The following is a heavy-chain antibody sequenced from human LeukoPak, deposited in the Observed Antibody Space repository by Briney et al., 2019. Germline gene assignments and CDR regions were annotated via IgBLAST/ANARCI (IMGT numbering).Heavy chain of an antibody. CDR3: ARGGGVNCSSTSCYSIGWFDP. V-gene: IGHV4-34*01. Sequence: SETLSLTCAVYGGSFSGYYWSWIRQPPGKGLEWIGEINHSGSTNYNPSLKSRVTISVDTPKNQFSLKLSSVTAADTAVYYCARGGGVNCSSTSCYSIGWFDPWGQGTLVTVSS. D-gene: IGHD2-2*02. CDR2: INHSGST. J-gene: IGHJ5*02. CDR1: GGSFSGYY.